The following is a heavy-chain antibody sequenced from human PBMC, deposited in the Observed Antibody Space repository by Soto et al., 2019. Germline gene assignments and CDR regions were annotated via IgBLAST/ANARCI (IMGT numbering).Heavy chain of an antibody. D-gene: IGHD3-16*02. J-gene: IGHJ5*02. V-gene: IGHV4-34*01. CDR3: ARQSLRRPFGRLILVALDS. CDR2: INHTGST. Sequence: SETLSLTCAVYGGSFSGYSWTWIRQPPGTGLEWIGEINHTGSTNYNPSLKSRVTISVDTSKNQFSLKLTSVTAADTAVYSCARQSLRRPFGRLILVALDSWGLGSLVTVSS. CDR1: GGSFSGYS.